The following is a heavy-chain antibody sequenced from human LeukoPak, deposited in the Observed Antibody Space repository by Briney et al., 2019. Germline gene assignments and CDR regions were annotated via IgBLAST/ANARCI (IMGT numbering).Heavy chain of an antibody. Sequence: ASVKVSCKASGYTFTGYYMHWVRQAPGQGLEWMGWIDPNSGGTNYAQKFQGRVTMTRDTSISTAYMELKRLRSDDTAVYYCARVMNREGTNYWGQGTPVTVSS. V-gene: IGHV1-2*02. D-gene: IGHD1-14*01. CDR3: ARVMNREGTNY. CDR1: GYTFTGYY. J-gene: IGHJ4*02. CDR2: IDPNSGGT.